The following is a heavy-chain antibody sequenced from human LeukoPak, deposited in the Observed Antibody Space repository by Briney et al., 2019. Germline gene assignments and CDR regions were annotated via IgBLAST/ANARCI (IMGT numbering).Heavy chain of an antibody. CDR2: INPNSGGT. CDR1: GYTLSDYY. J-gene: IGHJ5*02. V-gene: IGHV1-2*02. CDR3: ARVPRPIVVVPTAIARFDP. D-gene: IGHD2-2*01. Sequence: ASVKVSCKASGYTLSDYYIHWVRQAPGQGLEWMGWINPNSGGTNYAQKFQGRVTMTRDTSISTAYMELRRLKSDDTAVYFCARVPRPIVVVPTAIARFDPWGQGTLVTVST.